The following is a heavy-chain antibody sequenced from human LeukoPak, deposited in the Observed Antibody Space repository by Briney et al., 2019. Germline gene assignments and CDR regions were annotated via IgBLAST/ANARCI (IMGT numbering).Heavy chain of an antibody. CDR2: IYYSGST. V-gene: IGHV4-59*01. CDR3: AREERVTIFGVVSNWFDP. D-gene: IGHD3-3*01. J-gene: IGHJ5*02. CDR1: GGSISSYY. Sequence: SETLSLTCTVSGGSISSYYGSWIRQPPGKGLEWIGYIYYSGSTNYNPSLKSRVTISVDTSKNQFSLKLSSVTAADTAVYYCAREERVTIFGVVSNWFDPWGQGTLVTVSS.